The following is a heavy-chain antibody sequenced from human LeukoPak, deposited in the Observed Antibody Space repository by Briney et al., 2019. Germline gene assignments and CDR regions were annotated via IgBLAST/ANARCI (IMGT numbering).Heavy chain of an antibody. CDR2: INRDGSER. V-gene: IGHV3-7*03. J-gene: IGHJ6*02. CDR1: GFTFSNYW. CDR3: ARRNAMDV. Sequence: LSGGSLRLSCAASGFTFSNYWMTCVRQAPGKGLEWVANINRDGSERYYVDSVKGRFTISRDDAKSSLYLQMNSLRAEDTAVYYCARRNAMDVWGQGTTVIVFS.